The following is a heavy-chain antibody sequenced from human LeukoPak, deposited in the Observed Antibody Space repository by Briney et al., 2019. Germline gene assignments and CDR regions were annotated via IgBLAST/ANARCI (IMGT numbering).Heavy chain of an antibody. CDR1: GFTFSSYA. J-gene: IGHJ6*03. CDR3: AREHSNYYYYYYMDV. CDR2: ISYDGSNK. V-gene: IGHV3-30*04. Sequence: GGSLRLSCAASGFTFSSYAMHWVRQAPGKGLEWVAVISYDGSNKYYADSVKGRFTISRDNAKNSLYLQMNSLRAENTAVYYCAREHSNYYYYYYMDVWGKGTTVTVSS. D-gene: IGHD4-11*01.